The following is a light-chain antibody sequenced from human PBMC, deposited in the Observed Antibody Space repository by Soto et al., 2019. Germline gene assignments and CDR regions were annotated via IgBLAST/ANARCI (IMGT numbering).Light chain of an antibody. CDR2: DAS. V-gene: IGKV3-11*01. CDR3: QQRSTWPFT. J-gene: IGKJ3*01. CDR1: QSISSY. Sequence: EIVLTQSPATLSLSPGERATLSCRASQSISSYLAWYQQKPDQAPRLLIYDASNRATGIPARFSGSGSGTDCTLTISSLEPEDFAVYYCQQRSTWPFTFGPGTKVDIK.